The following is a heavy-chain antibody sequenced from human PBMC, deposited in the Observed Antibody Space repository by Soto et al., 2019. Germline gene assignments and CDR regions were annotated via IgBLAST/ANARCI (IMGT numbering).Heavy chain of an antibody. CDR2: ISAYNGNT. CDR3: GRTPPPSGYCDSTSCQNGSDQ. J-gene: IGHJ5*02. V-gene: IGHV1-18*01. CDR1: GFTFTHYG. D-gene: IGHD2-2*01. Sequence: QVQLVQSGAEVKQPGASVKVSCKASGFTFTHYGFSWVRQAPGQGLELMGWISAYNGNTYYAQKLQDRVTLTTDTSTSTVYLDLRSLRSDDTAMYYCGRTPPPSGYCDSTSCQNGSDQWGQGTLVTVSS.